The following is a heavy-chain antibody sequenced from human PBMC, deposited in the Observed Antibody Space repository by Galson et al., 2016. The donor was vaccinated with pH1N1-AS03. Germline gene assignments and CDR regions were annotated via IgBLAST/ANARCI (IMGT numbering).Heavy chain of an antibody. CDR2: TYGDDNAGDDNS. CDR1: GVSVTSSGVG. Sequence: PALVKPTQTLTLTCSVSGVSVTSSGVGVGWIRQAPGKALEWLTLTYGDDNAGDDNSHYSPSLRSRLTVTKDNSKNQVVLTLTDMDPVDTATYFCTRSRYYNTNLYCFDYWGQGTLVTVSS. D-gene: IGHD2/OR15-2a*01. V-gene: IGHV2-5*02. J-gene: IGHJ4*02. CDR3: TRSRYYNTNLYCFDY.